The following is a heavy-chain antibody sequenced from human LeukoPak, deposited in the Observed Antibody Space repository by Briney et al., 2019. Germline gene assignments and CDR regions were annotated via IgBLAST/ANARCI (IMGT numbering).Heavy chain of an antibody. CDR2: VNHSGSK. CDR1: RGSFRDYF. V-gene: IGHV4-34*01. CDR3: ASLLLYCSGGSCYSGGPKKYYFDY. D-gene: IGHD2-15*01. J-gene: IGHJ4*02. Sequence: SYTLSLTHVLSRGSFRDYFWIGIDQPPAGGLEWMGGVNHSGSKYYNPSLKSRVTISVDTSKNQFSLKLSSVTAADTAVYYCASLLLYCSGGSCYSGGPKKYYFDYWGQGTLVTVSS.